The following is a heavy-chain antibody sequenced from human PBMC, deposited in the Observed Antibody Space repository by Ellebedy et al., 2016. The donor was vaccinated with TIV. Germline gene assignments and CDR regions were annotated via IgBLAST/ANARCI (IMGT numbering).Heavy chain of an antibody. V-gene: IGHV1-18*01. CDR2: ISAYNSNT. CDR1: GYTFTSYD. D-gene: IGHD3-3*01. CDR3: ARDRRRIVRFLEWFGDRYYGMDV. Sequence: AASVKVSCKASGYTFTSYDISWVRQAPGQGLAWMGWISAYNSNTNSAQKLHGRVTMTTDTSTSTAYMELRSLRSEDTAVYYCARDRRRIVRFLEWFGDRYYGMDVWGQGTTVTVSS. J-gene: IGHJ6*02.